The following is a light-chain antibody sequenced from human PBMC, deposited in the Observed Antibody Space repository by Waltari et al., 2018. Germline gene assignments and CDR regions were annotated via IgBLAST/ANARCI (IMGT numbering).Light chain of an antibody. CDR1: RRDVGGYKY. Sequence: QSALTQPPSASGSPGQSVTISCPGTRRDVGGYKYVSWYQQHPGKAPRLIIYEVNRRPSGVPDRFSGSKSGNTASLTVSGLQAEDEADYYCSSYAVSNNLLFGGGTKLTVL. V-gene: IGLV2-8*01. CDR3: SSYAVSNNLL. J-gene: IGLJ2*01. CDR2: EVN.